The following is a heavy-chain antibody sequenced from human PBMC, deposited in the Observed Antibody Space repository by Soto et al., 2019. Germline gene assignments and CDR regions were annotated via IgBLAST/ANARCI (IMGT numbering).Heavy chain of an antibody. Sequence: LGGSLRLSCAASGFTFSSYSMNWVRQAPGKGLEWVSSISSSSSYIYYADSVKGRFTISRDNAKNSLYLQMNSLRAEDTAVYYCAREGFITGTFFDYWGQGTLVTVSS. CDR3: AREGFITGTFFDY. CDR1: GFTFSSYS. CDR2: ISSSSSYI. J-gene: IGHJ4*02. D-gene: IGHD1-20*01. V-gene: IGHV3-21*01.